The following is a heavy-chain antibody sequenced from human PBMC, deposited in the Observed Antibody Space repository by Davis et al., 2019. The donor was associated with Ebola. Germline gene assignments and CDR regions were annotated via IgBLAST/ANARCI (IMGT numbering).Heavy chain of an antibody. Sequence: ASVKVSYKASGYTFTSYGISWVRQAPGQGLEWMGWISAYNGNTNYAQKLQGRVTMTTDTSTSTAYMELRSLRSDDTAVYYCARDLPYRYSSSWYHYYYYGMDVWGQGTTVTVSS. CDR2: ISAYNGNT. D-gene: IGHD6-13*01. J-gene: IGHJ6*02. V-gene: IGHV1-18*01. CDR3: ARDLPYRYSSSWYHYYYYGMDV. CDR1: GYTFTSYG.